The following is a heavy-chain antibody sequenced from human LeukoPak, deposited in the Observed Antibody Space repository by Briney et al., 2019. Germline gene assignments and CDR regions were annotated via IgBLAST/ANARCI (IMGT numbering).Heavy chain of an antibody. CDR1: GFTFSRYP. CDR3: AKDVPGPDTVVVRGYFQH. D-gene: IGHD5-18*01. J-gene: IGHJ1*01. V-gene: IGHV3-23*01. Sequence: GRSLRLSCAASGFTFSRYPMSWVRQAPGKGLEWVSAISGSGGSTYYAGSVKGRFTISRDNSKNTLYLQMNSLRAEDTAVYYCAKDVPGPDTVVVRGYFQHWGQGTLVTVSS. CDR2: ISGSGGST.